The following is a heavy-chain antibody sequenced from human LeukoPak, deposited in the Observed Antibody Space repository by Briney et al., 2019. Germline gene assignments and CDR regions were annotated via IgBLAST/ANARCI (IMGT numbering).Heavy chain of an antibody. V-gene: IGHV4-4*07. CDR3: ARERANHSNWAYYYYYYMDV. Sequence: SSETLSLTCTVSGGSISSYYWSWIRQPAGKGLEWIGRIYTSGSTNYNPSLKSRVTMSVDTSKNQFSLKLSSVTAADTAVYYCARERANHSNWAYYYYYYMDVWGKGTTVTVSS. D-gene: IGHD1-14*01. CDR2: IYTSGST. CDR1: GGSISSYY. J-gene: IGHJ6*03.